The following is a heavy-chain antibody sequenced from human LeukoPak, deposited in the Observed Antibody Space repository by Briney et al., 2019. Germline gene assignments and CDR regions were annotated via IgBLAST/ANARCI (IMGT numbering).Heavy chain of an antibody. V-gene: IGHV3-7*01. CDR2: IKQDGSEK. CDR1: GGSISSSNW. D-gene: IGHD1-26*01. J-gene: IGHJ4*02. CDR3: ARAIGSGSYGRFDY. Sequence: GTLSLTCAVSGGSISSSNWWSWVRQAPGKGLEWVANIKQDGSEKYYVDSVKGRFTISRDNAKNTLYLQMNTLRAEDTAVYYCARAIGSGSYGRFDYWGQGTLVTVSS.